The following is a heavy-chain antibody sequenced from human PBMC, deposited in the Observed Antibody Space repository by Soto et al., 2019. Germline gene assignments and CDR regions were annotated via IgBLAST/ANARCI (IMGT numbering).Heavy chain of an antibody. CDR3: ASLGIAAAGFSFDY. D-gene: IGHD6-13*01. J-gene: IGHJ4*02. V-gene: IGHV3-30-3*01. Sequence: VQLLESGGGVVQPGRSLRLSCAASGFTFSSYAMHWVRQAPGKGLEWVAVISYDGSNKYYADSVKGRFTISRDNSKNTLYLQMNSLRAEDTAVYYCASLGIAAAGFSFDYWGQGTLVTVSS. CDR1: GFTFSSYA. CDR2: ISYDGSNK.